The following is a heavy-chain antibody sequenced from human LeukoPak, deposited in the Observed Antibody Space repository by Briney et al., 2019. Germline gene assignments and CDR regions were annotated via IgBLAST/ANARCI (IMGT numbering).Heavy chain of an antibody. CDR1: GFTFSSYS. CDR3: ARAAGYCSSSICYRFDY. V-gene: IGHV3-48*01. CDR2: ISSASNTI. Sequence: PGGSLRLSCAASGFTFSSYSMNWVRQAPGKGLEWISYISSASNTIYYADSVKGRFTISRDNAKNSLYLQMNSLRAEDTAVYYCARAAGYCSSSICYRFDYWGQGTLVTVSS. D-gene: IGHD2-2*01. J-gene: IGHJ4*02.